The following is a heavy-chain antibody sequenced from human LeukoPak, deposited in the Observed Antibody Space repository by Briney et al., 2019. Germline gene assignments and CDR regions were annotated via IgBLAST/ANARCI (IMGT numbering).Heavy chain of an antibody. CDR1: GFTLDDYA. J-gene: IGHJ4*02. Sequence: PGGSLRLSCAASGFTLDDYAMHWVRHAPGKGLEWVSGISWNSGSIGYADSVKGRFTISRDNSKNTLYLQMNSLRAEDTAVYYCAKRDYWGQGTLVTVSS. CDR3: AKRDY. CDR2: ISWNSGSI. V-gene: IGHV3-9*01.